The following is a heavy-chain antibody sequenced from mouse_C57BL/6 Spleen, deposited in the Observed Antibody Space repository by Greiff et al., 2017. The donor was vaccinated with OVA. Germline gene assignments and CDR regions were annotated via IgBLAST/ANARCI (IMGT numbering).Heavy chain of an antibody. CDR3: ARGWLLEYFDV. CDR2: ISSGSSTI. Sequence: DVQLVESGGGLVKPGGSLKLSCAASGFTFSDYGMHWVRQAPEKGLEWVAYISSGSSTIYYADTVKGRFTISRDNAKNTLVLQMTSLRSEDTAMYYCARGWLLEYFDVWGTGTTVTVSS. CDR1: GFTFSDYG. D-gene: IGHD2-3*01. J-gene: IGHJ1*03. V-gene: IGHV5-17*01.